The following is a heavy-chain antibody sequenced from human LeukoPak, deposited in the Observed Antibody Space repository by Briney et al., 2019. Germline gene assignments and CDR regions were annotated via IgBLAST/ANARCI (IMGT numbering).Heavy chain of an antibody. CDR2: IYTSGST. J-gene: IGHJ4*02. Sequence: SETLSLTCTVSGGSISSYYWSWIRQPAGKGLEWIGRIYTSGSTNYNPSLKSRVTMSVDTSENQFSLKLSSVTAADTAVYYCARAYQPGYSSGWYYFDYWGQGTLVTVSS. CDR1: GGSISSYY. D-gene: IGHD6-19*01. CDR3: ARAYQPGYSSGWYYFDY. V-gene: IGHV4-4*07.